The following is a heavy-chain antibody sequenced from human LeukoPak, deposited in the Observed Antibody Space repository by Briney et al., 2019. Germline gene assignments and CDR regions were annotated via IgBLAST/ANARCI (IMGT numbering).Heavy chain of an antibody. CDR1: GFTVSSNS. J-gene: IGHJ4*02. D-gene: IGHD5-12*01. CDR2: IYGGGST. Sequence: PGGSPILHCAAPGFTVSSNSLSWVPQAPGKGLELVSLIYGGGSTYFADSVKGRFTLSRDNSQNTLYLQMNSLRPEETAVYYCARHSGNSGSYYFDNWGQGTLVTVSS. V-gene: IGHV3-53*01. CDR3: ARHSGNSGSYYFDN.